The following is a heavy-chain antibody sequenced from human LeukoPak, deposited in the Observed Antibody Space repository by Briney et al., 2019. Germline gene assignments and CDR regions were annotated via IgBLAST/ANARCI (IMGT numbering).Heavy chain of an antibody. D-gene: IGHD6-13*01. CDR3: ARDWGYSSSWYYRQGAFDM. V-gene: IGHV4-4*07. CDR2: IYPSGST. CDR1: GGSINTYY. Sequence: SETLSLTCSVSGGSINTYYWSWIRQPAGKGLEWIGRIYPSGSTNYNPSLKSRVTISVDKSKNQFSLKLSSVTAADTAVYYCARDWGYSSSWYYRQGAFDMWDQGTMVTVSS. J-gene: IGHJ3*02.